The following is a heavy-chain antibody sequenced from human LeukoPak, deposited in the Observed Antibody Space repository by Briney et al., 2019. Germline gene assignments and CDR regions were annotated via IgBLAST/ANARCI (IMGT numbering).Heavy chain of an antibody. CDR3: ASGNYYDSSGSQPKFDY. D-gene: IGHD3-22*01. J-gene: IGHJ4*02. Sequence: GASVKVSCKASGGTFSSYAISWVRQAPGQGLEWMGGIIPIFGTVNYAQKFQGRVTITADESTSTAYMELSSLRSEDTAVYYCASGNYYDSSGSQPKFDYWGQGTLVTVSS. CDR1: GGTFSSYA. V-gene: IGHV1-69*13. CDR2: IIPIFGTV.